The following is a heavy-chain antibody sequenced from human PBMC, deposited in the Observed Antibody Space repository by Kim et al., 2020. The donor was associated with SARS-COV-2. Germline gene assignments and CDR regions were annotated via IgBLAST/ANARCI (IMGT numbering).Heavy chain of an antibody. Sequence: RFTISRDNAKNSLYLQMNSLRDEDTAVYYCARDQLGLRVGKGYYYYGMDVWGQGTTVTVSS. CDR3: ARDQLGLRVGKGYYYYGMDV. V-gene: IGHV3-48*02. J-gene: IGHJ6*02. D-gene: IGHD3-16*01.